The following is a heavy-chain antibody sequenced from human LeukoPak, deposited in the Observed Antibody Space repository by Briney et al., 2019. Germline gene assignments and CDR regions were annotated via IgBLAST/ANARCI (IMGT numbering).Heavy chain of an antibody. CDR3: ARAPDRIRFVP. Sequence: PSETLSLTCAVYGGSLRADFWSWIRQPPGKGLEWIGDIHPGGSTKYNPSLESRVTISVDTSKNQFSLRLTSVTAADTAVYYCARAPDRIRFVPWGQGALVTVSS. CDR1: GGSLRADF. D-gene: IGHD1-14*01. J-gene: IGHJ5*02. V-gene: IGHV4-34*01. CDR2: IHPGGST.